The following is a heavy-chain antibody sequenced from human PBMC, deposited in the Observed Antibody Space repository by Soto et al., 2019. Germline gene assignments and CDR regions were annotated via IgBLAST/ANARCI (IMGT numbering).Heavy chain of an antibody. D-gene: IGHD3-22*01. CDR1: GGSISSSGYY. CDR3: ARQGISRDSSGD. CDR2: MYYGGST. J-gene: IGHJ4*02. Sequence: QLQLQESGPGLVKPSETLSLTCTVSGGSISSSGYYWGWIRQPPGKGLEWIGSMYYGGSTYYNPYLKSRVTISVDTSKNQFSLKLSSVTAADTALYYCARQGISRDSSGDWGQGTLVTVSS. V-gene: IGHV4-39*01.